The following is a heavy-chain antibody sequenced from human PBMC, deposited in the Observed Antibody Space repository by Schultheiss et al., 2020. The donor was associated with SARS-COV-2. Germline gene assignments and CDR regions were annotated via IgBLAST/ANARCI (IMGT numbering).Heavy chain of an antibody. CDR3: ARGGSNAHNPQYNFDH. CDR2: ITPFNGDT. J-gene: IGHJ4*02. CDR1: GYTFTHFG. V-gene: IGHV1-18*04. D-gene: IGHD1-1*01. Sequence: ASVKVSCKASGYTFTHFGLSWVRQAPGQGLEWMGCITPFNGDTKYVQQLQGRLTITRDTSTTTAYMELTDLTSDDTAVYYCARGGSNAHNPQYNFDHWGQGTLVTVSS.